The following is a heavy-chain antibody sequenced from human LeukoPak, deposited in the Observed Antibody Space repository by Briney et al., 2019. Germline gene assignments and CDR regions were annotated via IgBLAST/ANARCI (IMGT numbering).Heavy chain of an antibody. D-gene: IGHD7-27*01. CDR1: GGSISSGSYY. V-gene: IGHV4-61*02. CDR3: ARAGAHHGIFDY. CDR2: IYTSGST. Sequence: SETLSLTCTVSGGSISSGSYYWSWIRQPAGKGLEWIGRIYTSGSTNYNPSLKSRVTISVDTSKNQFSLKLSSVTAADTAVYYCARAGAHHGIFDYWGQGTLVTVSS. J-gene: IGHJ4*02.